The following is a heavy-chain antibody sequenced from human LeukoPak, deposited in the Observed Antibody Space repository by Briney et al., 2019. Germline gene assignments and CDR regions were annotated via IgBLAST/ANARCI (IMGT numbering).Heavy chain of an antibody. V-gene: IGHV1-46*01. CDR2: INPSGGST. D-gene: IGHD2-15*01. CDR3: AGDCSGGSCYSPPLDY. CDR1: GYTLTSYY. Sequence: ASVKVSCKASGYTLTSYYMHWVRQAPGQGLEWMGIINPSGGSTSYAQKFQGRVTMTRDTSTSTVYMELSSLRSEDTAVYYCAGDCSGGSCYSPPLDYWGQGTLVTVSS. J-gene: IGHJ4*02.